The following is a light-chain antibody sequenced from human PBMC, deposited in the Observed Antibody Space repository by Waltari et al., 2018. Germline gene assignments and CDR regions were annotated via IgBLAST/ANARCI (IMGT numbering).Light chain of an antibody. CDR2: EVS. V-gene: IGLV2-14*01. CDR3: SSYTSSSTLV. J-gene: IGLJ2*01. Sequence: QSALTQPASVPGSPGQPITISCTGTSSDVGGFTYLSWYQQYPGKAPKLKIYEVSNRPSGVSKRFSGSKSGNTASLTISGLQAEDEADYYCSSYTSSSTLVFGGGTKLTVL. CDR1: SSDVGGFTY.